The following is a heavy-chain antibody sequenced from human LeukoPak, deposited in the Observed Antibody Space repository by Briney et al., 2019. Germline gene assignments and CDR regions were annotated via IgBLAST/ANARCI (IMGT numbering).Heavy chain of an antibody. Sequence: SETLSLTCAVYGGSFSGYYWSWIRQPPGKGLEWIGEINHSGSTNYNPSLKSRVTISVDTSKNQFSLKLSSVTAADTAVNYCARLSGSYLSNLDYWGQGTLVTVSS. J-gene: IGHJ4*02. CDR3: ARLSGSYLSNLDY. CDR2: INHSGST. CDR1: GGSFSGYY. V-gene: IGHV4-34*01. D-gene: IGHD1-26*01.